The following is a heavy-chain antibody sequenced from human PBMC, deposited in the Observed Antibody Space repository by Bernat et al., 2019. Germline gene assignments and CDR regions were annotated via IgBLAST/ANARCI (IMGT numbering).Heavy chain of an antibody. CDR1: GGSFSGYY. CDR2: INHSGST. J-gene: IGHJ4*02. V-gene: IGHV4-34*01. Sequence: QVQLQQWGAGLLKPSETLSLTCAVYGGSFSGYYWSWIRQPPGKGLEWIGEINHSGSTNYNPSLKSRFTISVDTSKNQFSLKLSSVTAADTAVYYCAGRSSSWSGGDYWGQGTLVTVSS. CDR3: AGRSSSWSGGDY. D-gene: IGHD6-13*01.